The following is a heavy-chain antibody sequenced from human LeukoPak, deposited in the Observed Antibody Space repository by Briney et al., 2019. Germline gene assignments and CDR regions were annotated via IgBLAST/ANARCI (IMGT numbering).Heavy chain of an antibody. CDR3: ASFNFWSDHYTGDY. CDR2: MNPGDSET. CDR1: GYSFTSYW. V-gene: IGHV5-51*01. J-gene: IGHJ4*02. D-gene: IGHD3-3*01. Sequence: GESLKISCQGSGYSFTSYWIAWVRQRPGKGLEWMGSMNPGDSETRYSPSFQGQVTMTADKSISTAYLQWSSLKASDSAMYYCASFNFWSDHYTGDYWGQGTLVTVSS.